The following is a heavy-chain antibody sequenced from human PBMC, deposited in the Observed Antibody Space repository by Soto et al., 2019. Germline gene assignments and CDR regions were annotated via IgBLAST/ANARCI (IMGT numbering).Heavy chain of an antibody. CDR1: GFTVSGDY. J-gene: IGHJ3*02. D-gene: IGHD2-21*01. CDR3: AREPPGIVPFDI. CDR2: IYSGGIT. Sequence: GGSLRLSCAASGFTVSGDYMSWVRQPPGKGLEWVSLIYSGGITYYADSVKGRFTISRDNSKNTVYLQMNSLRVEDTAMYYCAREPPGIVPFDIWGQGTMVTVSS. V-gene: IGHV3-66*01.